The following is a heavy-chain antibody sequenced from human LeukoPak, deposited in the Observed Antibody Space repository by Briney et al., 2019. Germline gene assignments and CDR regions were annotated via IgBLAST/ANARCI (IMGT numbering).Heavy chain of an antibody. J-gene: IGHJ5*02. D-gene: IGHD6-19*01. CDR3: ARRTYSSGHYDP. CDR2: ICVGAT. V-gene: IGHV3-21*01. Sequence: PGGSLRLSCAASGFSFSSYCFNWVRQAPGKGLEWVASICVGATYYADSVKGRFTISRDNAQNSLFLQLTNLRADDTAVFYCARRTYSSGHYDPWGQGTLVTVSS. CDR1: GFSFSSYC.